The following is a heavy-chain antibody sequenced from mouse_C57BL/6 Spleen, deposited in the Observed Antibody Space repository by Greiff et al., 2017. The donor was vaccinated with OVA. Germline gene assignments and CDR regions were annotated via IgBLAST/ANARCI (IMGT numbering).Heavy chain of an antibody. V-gene: IGHV1-50*01. CDR2: IDPSDSYT. CDR3: ARMNYGSSYGGGAMDY. CDR1: GYTFTSYW. D-gene: IGHD1-1*01. J-gene: IGHJ4*01. Sequence: QVQLQQPGAELVKPGASVKLSCKASGYTFTSYWMQWVKQRPGQGLEWIGEIDPSDSYTNYNQKFKGKATLTVDTSSSTAYMQLSSLTSEDSAVYYCARMNYGSSYGGGAMDYWGQGTSVTVSS.